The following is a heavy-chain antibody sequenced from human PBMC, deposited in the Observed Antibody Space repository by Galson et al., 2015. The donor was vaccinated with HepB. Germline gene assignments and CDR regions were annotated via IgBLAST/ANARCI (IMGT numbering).Heavy chain of an antibody. CDR3: AKDFAGNWPHRGYMDV. D-gene: IGHD1-1*01. CDR2: ISYDGSNK. CDR1: GFTFSSYG. Sequence: SLRLSCAASGFTFSSYGMHWVRQAPGKGLEWVAVISYDGSNKYYGDSVKGRFTISRDNSKNTLYLQMDSLRAEDTAVYYCAKDFAGNWPHRGYMDVWGKGTTVTVSS. J-gene: IGHJ6*03. V-gene: IGHV3-30*18.